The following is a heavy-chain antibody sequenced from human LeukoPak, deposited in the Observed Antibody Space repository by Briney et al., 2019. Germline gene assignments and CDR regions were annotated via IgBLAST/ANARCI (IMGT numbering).Heavy chain of an antibody. J-gene: IGHJ6*02. Sequence: QPGGSLRLSCAASGLTFSIYAMSWVRQAPGEGLEWVSAISGRGGSTNYADSVKGRFTISRDNSKNTLYLQMNGLRAEETAGYCCAKLGGGSESYPYCMDVWGQGTTVTVSS. D-gene: IGHD3-10*01. CDR3: AKLGGGSESYPYCMDV. V-gene: IGHV3-23*01. CDR1: GLTFSIYA. CDR2: ISGRGGST.